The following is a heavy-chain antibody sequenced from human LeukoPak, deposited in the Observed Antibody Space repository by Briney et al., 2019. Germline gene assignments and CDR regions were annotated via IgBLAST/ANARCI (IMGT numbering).Heavy chain of an antibody. D-gene: IGHD6-13*01. V-gene: IGHV1-69*04. J-gene: IGHJ6*02. CDR1: GGTFSSYA. Sequence: SVKVSCKSSGGTFSSYAIFWVRPAPGQGLEWMGRIIPILGIANYAQKFQGRVTITADKSTSTAYMELSSLRSEDTAVYYCARVGTGYSSSSTLDVWGQGTTVTVSS. CDR2: IIPILGIA. CDR3: ARVGTGYSSSSTLDV.